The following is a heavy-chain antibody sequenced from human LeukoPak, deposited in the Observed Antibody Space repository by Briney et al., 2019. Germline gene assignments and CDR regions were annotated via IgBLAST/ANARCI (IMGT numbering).Heavy chain of an antibody. CDR3: ARDASPYDSINWFDP. J-gene: IGHJ5*02. D-gene: IGHD3-3*01. CDR1: GFTFSRYT. CDR2: ISGTSSYR. V-gene: IGHV3-21*01. Sequence: GGSLRLSCAASGFTFSRYTMNWVRQVPGKGLEWVSSISGTSSYRYYAESVKGRFSISRADATNSVYLQMNSLRVEDTAVYYCARDASPYDSINWFDPWGQGTLVTVSS.